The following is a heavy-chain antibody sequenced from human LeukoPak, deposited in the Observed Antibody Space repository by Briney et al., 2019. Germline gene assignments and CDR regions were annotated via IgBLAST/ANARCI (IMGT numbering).Heavy chain of an antibody. CDR2: TSGSGGST. CDR1: GFTFSSYA. V-gene: IGHV3-23*01. Sequence: GRSLRLSCAASGFTFSSYAMNWVRQAPGKGLECVSTTSGSGGSTYYADSVKGRFTISRDNSKNTLYLQMNSLRAEDTAVYYCAKDMYSSGWLFDYWGQGTLVTVSS. J-gene: IGHJ4*02. D-gene: IGHD6-19*01. CDR3: AKDMYSSGWLFDY.